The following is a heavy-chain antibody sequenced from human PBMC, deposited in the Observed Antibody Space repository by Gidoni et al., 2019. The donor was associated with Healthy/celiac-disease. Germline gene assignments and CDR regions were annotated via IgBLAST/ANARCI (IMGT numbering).Heavy chain of an antibody. Sequence: EVQLVESGGGLVKPGGSLRLSCAASGFTFRNAWMSWVRQAPGKGLEWVGRIKSKTDGGTTDYAAPVKGRFTISRDDSKNTLYLQMNSLKTEDTAVYYCTTVNYYDSSGYYHYWGQGTLVTVSS. CDR2: IKSKTDGGTT. D-gene: IGHD3-22*01. CDR1: GFTFRNAW. V-gene: IGHV3-15*01. CDR3: TTVNYYDSSGYYHY. J-gene: IGHJ4*02.